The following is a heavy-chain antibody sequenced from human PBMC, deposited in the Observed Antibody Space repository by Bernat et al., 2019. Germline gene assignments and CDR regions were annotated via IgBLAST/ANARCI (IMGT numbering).Heavy chain of an antibody. CDR2: ISGSGGST. CDR3: AKGVTTYYYYYMDV. J-gene: IGHJ6*03. D-gene: IGHD4-17*01. CDR1: GLTFSTYA. V-gene: IGHV3-23*01. Sequence: EVQLLESGGGLVQPGGSLRLSCAASGLTFSTYAMTWVRQAPGKGLEWDSGISGSGGSTYYADSVKGRFTISRDNSKTTLYLQMNNLRAEDTAIYYCAKGVTTYYYYYMDVWGKGTTVTVSS.